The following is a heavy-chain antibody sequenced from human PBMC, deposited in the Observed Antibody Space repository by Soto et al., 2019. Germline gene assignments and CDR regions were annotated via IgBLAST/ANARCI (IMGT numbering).Heavy chain of an antibody. CDR2: VSYSGST. V-gene: IGHV4-59*08. Sequence: KLSETLTLTCSLSGGAIGGYYWSWIRQPPGKALEWIGYVSYSGSTDYHPSLKSRVSISIDTSKNQFSLKMISVTAADTAVYYCARHGSDSGWFFFDYWGQGNLVTVSS. CDR1: GGAIGGYY. D-gene: IGHD6-19*01. CDR3: ARHGSDSGWFFFDY. J-gene: IGHJ4*02.